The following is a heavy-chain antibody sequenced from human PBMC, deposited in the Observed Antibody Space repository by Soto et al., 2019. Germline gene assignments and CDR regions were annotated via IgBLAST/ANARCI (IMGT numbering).Heavy chain of an antibody. J-gene: IGHJ5*02. Sequence: ASVKVSCKASGYTFTSYGISWVRQAPGQGLEWMGWISAYNGNTNYAQKLQGRVTMTTDTSTSTAYMELRSLRSDDTAVYYCARRVEVVASNWFDPWGQGTLVTVSS. CDR1: GYTFTSYG. D-gene: IGHD2-15*01. CDR3: ARRVEVVASNWFDP. V-gene: IGHV1-18*01. CDR2: ISAYNGNT.